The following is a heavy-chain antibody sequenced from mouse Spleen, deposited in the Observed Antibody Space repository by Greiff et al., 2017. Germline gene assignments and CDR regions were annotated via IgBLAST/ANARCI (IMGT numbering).Heavy chain of an antibody. V-gene: IGHV2-9-1*01. CDR1: GFSLTSYA. CDR3: ARNVLFQRGFYAMDY. J-gene: IGHJ4*01. D-gene: IGHD1-1*01. Sequence: VQLQQSGPGLVAPSQSLSITCTVSGFSLTSYAISWVRQPPGKGLEWLGVIWTGGGTNYNSALKSRLSISKDNSKSQVFLKMNSLQTDDTARYYCARNVLFQRGFYAMDYWGQGTSVTVSS. CDR2: IWTGGGT.